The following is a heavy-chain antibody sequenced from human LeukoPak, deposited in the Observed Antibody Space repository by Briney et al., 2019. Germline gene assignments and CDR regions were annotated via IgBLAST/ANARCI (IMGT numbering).Heavy chain of an antibody. D-gene: IGHD1-14*01. CDR1: GFTFSSYW. CDR2: IKQDGSEK. J-gene: IGHJ4*02. CDR3: ARVDWHHESSTYYFDY. Sequence: PGGSLRLSCAASGFTFSSYWMSWVRQAPGKGLEWVANIKQDGSEKYYVDSVKGRFTTSRDNAKNSLYLQMNSLRAEDTAVYYCARVDWHHESSTYYFDYWGQGTLVTVSS. V-gene: IGHV3-7*01.